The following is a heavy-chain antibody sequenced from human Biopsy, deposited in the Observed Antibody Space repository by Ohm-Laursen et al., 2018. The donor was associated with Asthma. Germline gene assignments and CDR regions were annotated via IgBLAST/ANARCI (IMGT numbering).Heavy chain of an antibody. Sequence: SQTLSLTCPAGGAYIGSRDHHWSWIRQSPGTGLEWIGFVFWSGTTHYNRSLERRLSISIDTTRNEFSMTLRSVTAADTAVYFCARVASYGDLYFGIDVWGPGTTVSVS. CDR3: ARVASYGDLYFGIDV. CDR1: GAYIGSRDHH. CDR2: VFWSGTT. D-gene: IGHD4-17*01. J-gene: IGHJ6*02. V-gene: IGHV4-30-4*01.